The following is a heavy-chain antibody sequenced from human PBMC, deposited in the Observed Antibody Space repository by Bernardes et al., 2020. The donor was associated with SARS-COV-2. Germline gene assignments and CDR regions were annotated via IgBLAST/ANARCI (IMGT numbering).Heavy chain of an antibody. J-gene: IGHJ6*02. CDR2: IYSSGNS. V-gene: IGHV4-39*01. D-gene: IGHD2-21*02. CDR3: AGSSCGIDCYIGGLRSWDYGMDV. CDR1: GGSISSSNYY. Sequence: ETLSLTCTVSGGSISSSNYYWGWIRQAPGKGLEWIGSIYSSGNSYYSPSLQSRFTESVDTSKNQFSLRLSFVTAADTAVYYCAGSSCGIDCYIGGLRSWDYGMDVWGQGTTVTVSS.